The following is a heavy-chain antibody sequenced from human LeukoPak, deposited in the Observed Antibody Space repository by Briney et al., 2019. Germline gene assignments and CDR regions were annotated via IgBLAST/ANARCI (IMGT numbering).Heavy chain of an antibody. V-gene: IGHV4-39*07. Sequence: SETLSLTCTVSGGSISSSSYYWGWIRQPPGKGLEWIGSIYYSGSTYYNPSLKSRVTISVDTSKNQFSLKLSSVTAADTAVYYCARGHDPIVGDELTFDYWGQGTLVTVSS. CDR1: GGSISSSSYY. D-gene: IGHD1-26*01. J-gene: IGHJ4*02. CDR3: ARGHDPIVGDELTFDY. CDR2: IYYSGST.